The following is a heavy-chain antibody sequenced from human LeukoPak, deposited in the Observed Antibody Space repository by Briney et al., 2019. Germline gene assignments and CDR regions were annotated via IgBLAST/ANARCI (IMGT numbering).Heavy chain of an antibody. V-gene: IGHV4-4*07. CDR1: GGSISSYY. CDR3: ARDGWIQLWSTYYYGMDV. J-gene: IGHJ6*02. D-gene: IGHD5-18*01. Sequence: SETLSLTCTVSGGSISSYYWSWIRQPAGKGLEWIGRIYTSGSTYYNPSLKSRVTMSVDTSKNQFSLKLSSVTAADTAVYYCARDGWIQLWSTYYYGMDVWGQGTTVTVSS. CDR2: IYTSGST.